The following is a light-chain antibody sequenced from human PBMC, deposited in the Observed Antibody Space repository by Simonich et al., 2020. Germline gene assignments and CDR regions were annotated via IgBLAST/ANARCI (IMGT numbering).Light chain of an antibody. J-gene: IGKJ4*01. CDR3: MQALQTPPT. CDR1: QSLLHSNGYNN. V-gene: IGKV2-28*01. CDR2: LGS. Sequence: DIVMTQSPLSLPVTPGEPASISCRSSQSLLHSNGYNNLDWYLQKPGQSPQLLIYLGSNLASGIPERFRGSGSGTDFTLKISRVEAEDVGVYYCMQALQTPPTFGGGTKVEIK.